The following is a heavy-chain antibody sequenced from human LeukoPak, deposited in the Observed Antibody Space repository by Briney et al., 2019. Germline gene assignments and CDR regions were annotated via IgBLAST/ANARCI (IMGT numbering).Heavy chain of an antibody. CDR3: ARGLHYYDSSDAFDI. V-gene: IGHV3-9*01. CDR1: GFYFADYT. D-gene: IGHD3-22*01. CDR2: IINSLNI. J-gene: IGHJ3*02. Sequence: GGSLRLSCATSGFYFADYTMHWVRQAPGKGLEWVSGIINSLNIAYADSVKGRFTISRENAKNSLYLQMNSLRAGDTAVYYCARGLHYYDSSDAFDIWGQGTMVTVSS.